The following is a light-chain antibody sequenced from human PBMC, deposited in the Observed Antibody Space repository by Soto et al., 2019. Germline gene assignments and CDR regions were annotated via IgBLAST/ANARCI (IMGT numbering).Light chain of an antibody. V-gene: IGLV2-14*01. CDR3: GSITRRSTSV. J-gene: IGLJ1*01. Sequence: QSVLSQPASVSGSPGQSITISCTGTSSDVGGFEYVSWYQHQPGKAPKLIIYDVTKRPSGVSNRFSDSKSGNTASLTISGIQAEDEGDYYCGSITRRSTSVFGTGTKVTVL. CDR2: DVT. CDR1: SSDVGGFEY.